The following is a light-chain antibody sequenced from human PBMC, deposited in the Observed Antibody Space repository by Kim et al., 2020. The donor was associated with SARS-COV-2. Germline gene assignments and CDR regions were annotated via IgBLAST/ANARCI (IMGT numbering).Light chain of an antibody. CDR2: GKN. CDR3: NSRDSSGNHLV. Sequence: ALGQTVRITCQGDRLRSYDASWYQQKPGQAPVLVIYGKNNRPSGIPDRFSGSSSGNTASLTITGAQAEDEADYYCNSRDSSGNHLVFGGGTKLTVL. J-gene: IGLJ3*02. CDR1: RLRSYD. V-gene: IGLV3-19*01.